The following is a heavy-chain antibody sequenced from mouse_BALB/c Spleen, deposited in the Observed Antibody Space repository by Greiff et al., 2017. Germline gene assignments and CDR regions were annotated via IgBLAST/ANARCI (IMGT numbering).Heavy chain of an antibody. V-gene: IGHV1S127*01. Sequence: VQLQQPGAELVKPGASVKMSCKASGYTFTSYWMHWVKQRPGQGLEWIGVIDPSDSYTSYTQKFKGKATLTVDTSSSTASMQLSSLTAEDSAVYDCTSYDYDGFAYWGQGTLVTVSA. CDR2: IDPSDSYT. CDR1: GYTFTSYW. J-gene: IGHJ3*01. D-gene: IGHD2-4*01. CDR3: TSYDYDGFAY.